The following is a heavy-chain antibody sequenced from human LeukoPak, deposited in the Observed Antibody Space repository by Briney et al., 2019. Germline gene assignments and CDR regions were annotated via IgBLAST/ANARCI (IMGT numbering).Heavy chain of an antibody. J-gene: IGHJ4*02. CDR2: VYSGGST. CDR1: GFTFSNYG. D-gene: IGHD6-13*01. CDR3: ARGGPVKSAAEYYFDY. V-gene: IGHV3-66*01. Sequence: PGGSLRLSCAASGFTFSNYGMHWVRQAPGKGLEWVSVVYSGGSTCYADSVKGRFTISRDNSKNTLYLQMNSLRAEDTAVYYCARGGPVKSAAEYYFDYWGQGTLVTVSS.